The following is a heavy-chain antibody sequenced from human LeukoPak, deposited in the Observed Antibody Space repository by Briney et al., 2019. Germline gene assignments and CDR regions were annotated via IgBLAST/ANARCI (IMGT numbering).Heavy chain of an antibody. J-gene: IGHJ4*02. CDR1: GGTFSSYA. V-gene: IGHV1-69*13. CDR3: ATPPRDYYDSSGLYYFDY. Sequence: ASVKVSCKGSGGTFSSYAISWVRQAPGQGLEWMGGIIPIFGTANYAQKFQGRVTITADESTSTAYMELSSLRSEDTAVYYCATPPRDYYDSSGLYYFDYWGQGTLVTVSS. D-gene: IGHD3-22*01. CDR2: IIPIFGTA.